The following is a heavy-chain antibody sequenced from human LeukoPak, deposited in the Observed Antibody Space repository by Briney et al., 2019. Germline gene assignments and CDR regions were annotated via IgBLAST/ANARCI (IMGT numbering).Heavy chain of an antibody. CDR2: IYHSGST. CDR3: ARHVPGGAFDI. Sequence: SETLSLTCAVYGGSFSGYYWSWIRQPPGKGLEWIGYIYHSGSTYYNPSLKSRVTISVDRSKNQFSLKLSSVTAADTAVYYCARHVPGGAFDIWGQGTMVTVSS. V-gene: IGHV4-34*01. D-gene: IGHD2-2*01. J-gene: IGHJ3*02. CDR1: GGSFSGYY.